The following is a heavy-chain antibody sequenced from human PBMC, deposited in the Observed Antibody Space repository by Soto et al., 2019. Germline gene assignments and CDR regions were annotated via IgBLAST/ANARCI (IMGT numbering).Heavy chain of an antibody. D-gene: IGHD5-18*01. CDR2: ISNSGST. CDR3: ATESGSTYGYFDH. V-gene: IGHV4-30-4*01. J-gene: IGHJ4*02. Sequence: SETLSLTCTVSGGTVTSDEDYWTWIRQSPGKGLEWIGYISNSGSTGYNPSLKTRLSMSVDRSKNQFTLRLTSVTAADTAVYFCATESGSTYGYFDHWGQGTQVTVSS. CDR1: GGTVTSDEDY.